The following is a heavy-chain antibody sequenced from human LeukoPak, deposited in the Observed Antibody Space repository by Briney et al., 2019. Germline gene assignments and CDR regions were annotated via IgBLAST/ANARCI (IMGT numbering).Heavy chain of an antibody. J-gene: IGHJ3*02. CDR3: ATSPSPQVGNDAFDI. CDR2: ISWNSGSI. D-gene: IGHD1-1*01. CDR1: GFTFYDYA. V-gene: IGHV3-9*01. Sequence: SGGSLRLSCAASGFTFYDYAMHWVRQAPGKGLEWVSGISWNSGSIDYADSVKGRFTISRDNAKNSLYLQMNSLRAEDTALYYCATSPSPQVGNDAFDIWGQGTMVTVSS.